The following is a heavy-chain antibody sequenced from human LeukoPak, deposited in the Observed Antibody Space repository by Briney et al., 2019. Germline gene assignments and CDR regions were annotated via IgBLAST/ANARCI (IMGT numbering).Heavy chain of an antibody. CDR1: GGSISSSNW. CDR2: IYHSGST. D-gene: IGHD2-2*02. CDR3: ARGTLGYCSSTSCYRAFDI. J-gene: IGHJ3*02. Sequence: SETLSLTCAVSGGSISSSNWWSWVRQPPGKGLEWIGEIYHSGSTNYNPSLKSRVTISVDTSKNQFSLKLSSVTAADTAVYYCARGTLGYCSSTSCYRAFDIWGQGTMVTVSS. V-gene: IGHV4-4*02.